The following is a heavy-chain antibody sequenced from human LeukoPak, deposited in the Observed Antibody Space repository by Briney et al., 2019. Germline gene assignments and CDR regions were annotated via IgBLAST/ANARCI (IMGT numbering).Heavy chain of an antibody. D-gene: IGHD3-22*01. J-gene: IGHJ5*02. CDR2: INPSGGST. CDR3: ATRGYYYDSSFDP. Sequence: ASVKVSCKASGYTFTSYYMHWVRQAPGQGLEWMGIINPSGGSTSYAQKFQGSVTMTRDTSTSTVYMELSSLRSEDTAVYYCATRGYYYDSSFDPWGQGTLVTVSS. V-gene: IGHV1-46*01. CDR1: GYTFTSYY.